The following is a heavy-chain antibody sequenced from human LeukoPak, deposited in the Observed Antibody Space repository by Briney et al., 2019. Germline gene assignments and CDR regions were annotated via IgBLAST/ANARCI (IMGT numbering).Heavy chain of an antibody. V-gene: IGHV1-8*01. D-gene: IGHD3-22*01. Sequence: ASVKVSCKASGYTFTSYDINWVRQATGQGLEWMGWMNPNSGNTGYAQKFQGRVTMTRNTSISTAYMELSSLRSEDTAVYYCARKNTYYDSSGYYSFDYWGQGTLVTVSS. CDR1: GYTFTSYD. CDR2: MNPNSGNT. CDR3: ARKNTYYDSSGYYSFDY. J-gene: IGHJ4*02.